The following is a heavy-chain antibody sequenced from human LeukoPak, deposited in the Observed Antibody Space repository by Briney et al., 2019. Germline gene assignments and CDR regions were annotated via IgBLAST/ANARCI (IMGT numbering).Heavy chain of an antibody. J-gene: IGHJ4*02. CDR3: AKALGYYDSSGYLNFDS. Sequence: GGSLRLSCAASGFTFSNYVMNWVRQAPGKGLEWVSGISGNGGSTYYADSVMGRFTLSRDNSKNTLDLQMSSLRAEDTAVYYCAKALGYYDSSGYLNFDSWGQGTLVTVSS. V-gene: IGHV3-23*01. CDR2: ISGNGGST. CDR1: GFTFSNYV. D-gene: IGHD3-22*01.